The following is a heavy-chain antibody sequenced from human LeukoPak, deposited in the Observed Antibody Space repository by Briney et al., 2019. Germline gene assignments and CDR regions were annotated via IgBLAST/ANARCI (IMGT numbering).Heavy chain of an antibody. Sequence: GGSLRLSCAASGFTFDDYAMHWVRQAPGKGLEWVSLISWDGGSTYYADSVKGRFTISRDNSKNSLYLQMNSLRTEDTALYYCAKDDGSGSSSYYGMDVWGQGTTVTVSS. CDR1: GFTFDDYA. V-gene: IGHV3-43*01. D-gene: IGHD3-10*01. J-gene: IGHJ6*02. CDR3: AKDDGSGSSSYYGMDV. CDR2: ISWDGGST.